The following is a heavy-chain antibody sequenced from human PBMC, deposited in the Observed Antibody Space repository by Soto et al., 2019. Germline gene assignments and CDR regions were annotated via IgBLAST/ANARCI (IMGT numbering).Heavy chain of an antibody. Sequence: GGSLRLSCAASGFTFSSYAMSWVRQAPGKGLEWVSAISGSGGRTYYADSVKGRFTISRDSYKKTLFLQMNSLRAEDTAVYYCAKDLDFWSGYYGARGLDYWGQGALVTVSS. CDR3: AKDLDFWSGYYGARGLDY. D-gene: IGHD3-3*01. V-gene: IGHV3-23*01. J-gene: IGHJ4*02. CDR2: ISGSGGRT. CDR1: GFTFSSYA.